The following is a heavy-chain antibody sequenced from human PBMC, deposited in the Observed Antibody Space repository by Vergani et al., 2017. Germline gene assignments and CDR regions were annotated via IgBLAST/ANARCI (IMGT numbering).Heavy chain of an antibody. J-gene: IGHJ5*02. CDR1: GGSISSGGYY. D-gene: IGHD3-10*01. CDR3: SMVRGVIIGSFVWFDP. CDR2: IYYSWST. Sequence: QVQLQESGPGLVKPSQTLSLTCTVSGGSISSGGYYWSWIRQHPGKGLEWIGYIYYSWSTYYNPSLKSRVTISVDTSKNQFSLKLSSVTAADTAVYYCSMVRGVIIGSFVWFDPWGQGTLVTVSS. V-gene: IGHV4-31*03.